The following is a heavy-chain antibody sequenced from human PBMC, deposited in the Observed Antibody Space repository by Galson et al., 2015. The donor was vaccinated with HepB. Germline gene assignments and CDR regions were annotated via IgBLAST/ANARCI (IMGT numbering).Heavy chain of an antibody. CDR3: AKVERDIVVVPADY. V-gene: IGHV3-30*18. CDR2: ISYDGSNK. CDR1: GFTFSSYA. Sequence: SLRLSCAASGFTFSSYAMSWVRQAPGKGLEWVAVISYDGSNKYYADSVKGRFTISRDNSKNTLYLQMNSLRAEDTAVYYCAKVERDIVVVPADYWGQGTLVTVSS. J-gene: IGHJ4*02. D-gene: IGHD2-2*01.